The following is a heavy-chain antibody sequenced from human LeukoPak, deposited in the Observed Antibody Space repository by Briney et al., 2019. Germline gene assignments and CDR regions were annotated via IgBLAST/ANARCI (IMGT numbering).Heavy chain of an antibody. CDR2: IKSKSEGGTT. D-gene: IGHD2-15*01. CDR3: TTGRYCSGGSCYSGSWYWFDP. V-gene: IGHV3-15*01. Sequence: PGGSLRLSCAASGFTFSDYYMSWIRQAPGKGLEWVGRIKSKSEGGTTDYAAPVKGRFTISRDDSKNTLYLQMNSLKTEDTAVYYCTTGRYCSGGSCYSGSWYWFDPWGQGTLVTVSS. CDR1: GFTFSDYY. J-gene: IGHJ5*02.